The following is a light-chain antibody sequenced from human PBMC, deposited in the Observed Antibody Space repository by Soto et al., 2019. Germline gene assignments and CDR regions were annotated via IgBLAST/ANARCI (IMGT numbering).Light chain of an antibody. CDR1: SSNIGSNT. Sequence: QSVLTQPPSASGTPGQRVTISCSGSSSNIGSNTVNWYQQLPGTAPKLLIYSSNQRPSGVPDRFSASESGTSASLAISGLQSEDEADYYCATWDDSLNVVFGEGTKLTVL. CDR2: SSN. V-gene: IGLV1-44*01. CDR3: ATWDDSLNVV. J-gene: IGLJ2*01.